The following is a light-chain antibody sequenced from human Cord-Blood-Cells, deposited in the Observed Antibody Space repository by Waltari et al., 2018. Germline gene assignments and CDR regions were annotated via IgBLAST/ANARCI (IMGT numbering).Light chain of an antibody. CDR2: AAS. Sequence: DIQMTQSPSSLSASVGDRVTITCRASQSISSYLNWYQQKPGKAPKLLIYAASSLQSGVPSRFSSSRSGTDFTLTISSLQPEDFATYYCQQSYSTPITFGQGTRLEIK. CDR3: QQSYSTPIT. V-gene: IGKV1-39*01. J-gene: IGKJ5*01. CDR1: QSISSY.